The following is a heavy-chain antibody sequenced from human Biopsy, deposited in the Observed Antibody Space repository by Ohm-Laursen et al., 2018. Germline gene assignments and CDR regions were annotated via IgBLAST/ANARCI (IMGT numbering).Heavy chain of an antibody. CDR3: ARGEYYAYWSGARKLNYFDY. D-gene: IGHD3-3*01. CDR1: GGSFSGTY. J-gene: IGHJ4*02. CDR2: INHSGST. Sequence: GTLSLTCAVSGGSFSGTYWSWIRQTPGKGLEWIGEINHSGSTKYNPSFESRVTISVDTSKNQFSLDLFSMTAADAARYFCARGEYYAYWSGARKLNYFDYWGQGTLVIVSS. V-gene: IGHV4-34*01.